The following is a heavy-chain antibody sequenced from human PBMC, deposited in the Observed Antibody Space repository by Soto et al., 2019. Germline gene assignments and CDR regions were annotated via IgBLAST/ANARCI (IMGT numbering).Heavy chain of an antibody. CDR1: GFTFSSHW. D-gene: IGHD2-15*01. CDR2: INGDGIST. CDR3: AGVVNVGYYYYAMDV. V-gene: IGHV3-74*01. J-gene: IGHJ6*02. Sequence: GGSLRLSCTASGFTFSSHWMDWVRQAPGKGPVWVSQINGDGISTNYAEFVQGRFTISRDNAKNTLYLQMNRLRVEDTGIYYCAGVVNVGYYYYAMDVWGQGTTVTVSS.